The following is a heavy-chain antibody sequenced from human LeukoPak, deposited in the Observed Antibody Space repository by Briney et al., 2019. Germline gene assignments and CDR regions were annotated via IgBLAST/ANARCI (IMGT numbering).Heavy chain of an antibody. CDR3: ARQTTVTTIGLDG. CDR1: GYTFTSYY. J-gene: IGHJ4*02. CDR2: INPSGGST. Sequence: ASVKVSCKASGYTFTSYYMHWVRQAPGQGLEWMGIINPSGGSTSYAQKFQGRVTMTRDMSTSTVYMELSSLRSEDTAVYYCARQTTVTTIGLDGWGQGTLVTVSS. D-gene: IGHD4-11*01. V-gene: IGHV1-46*01.